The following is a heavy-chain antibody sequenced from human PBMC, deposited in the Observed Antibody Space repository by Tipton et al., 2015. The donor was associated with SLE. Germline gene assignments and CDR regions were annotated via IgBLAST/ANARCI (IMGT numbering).Heavy chain of an antibody. J-gene: IGHJ4*02. V-gene: IGHV1-18*01. Sequence: QVQLVQSGPEVKKPGASVKVSCKASGYTFTNYGISWVRQAPGQGLEWMGWISAYNGHTNYGQKVQDRVTMTTDTSTTTAYMELSSLRSDDTAVYYCVVGGLSNSGPFEYWGQGTLVTVSS. CDR2: ISAYNGHT. D-gene: IGHD2-15*01. CDR3: VVGGLSNSGPFEY. CDR1: GYTFTNYG.